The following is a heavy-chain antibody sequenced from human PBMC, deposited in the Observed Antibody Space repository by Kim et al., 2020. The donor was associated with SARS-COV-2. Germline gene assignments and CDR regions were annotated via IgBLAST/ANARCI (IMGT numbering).Heavy chain of an antibody. Sequence: GGSLRLSCAASGFTFSSYSMNWVRQAPGKGLEWVSSISSSSSYIYYADSVKGRFTISRDNAKNSLYLQMNSLRAEDTAVYYCAGGGSLDCDYVWGSLGDYWGQGTLVSVSS. CDR2: ISSSSSYI. CDR3: AGGGSLDCDYVWGSLGDY. J-gene: IGHJ4*02. D-gene: IGHD3-16*01. CDR1: GFTFSSYS. V-gene: IGHV3-21*01.